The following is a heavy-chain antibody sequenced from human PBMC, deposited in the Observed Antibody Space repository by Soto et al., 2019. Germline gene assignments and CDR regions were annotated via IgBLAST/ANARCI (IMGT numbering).Heavy chain of an antibody. Sequence: QVQLVQSGAKVKKPGSSVKVSCKSSGGTFSSYAISWVRQAPGQGLEWMGGIIPIFGTADYAQKFQGRVTITADESTSTAYMELSSLRSEDTAVYYCASSAMDHYYYGMDVWGQGTTVTVSS. CDR1: GGTFSSYA. V-gene: IGHV1-69*12. CDR2: IIPIFGTA. J-gene: IGHJ6*02. CDR3: ASSAMDHYYYGMDV. D-gene: IGHD5-18*01.